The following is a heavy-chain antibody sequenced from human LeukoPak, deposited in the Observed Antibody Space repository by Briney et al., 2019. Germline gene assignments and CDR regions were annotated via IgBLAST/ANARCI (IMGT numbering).Heavy chain of an antibody. V-gene: IGHV4-39*07. Sequence: SETLSLTCTVSGGSISSSSYYWGWIRQPPGKGLEWIGSIYYSGSTYYNPSLKSRVTISVDTSKNQFSLKLSSVTAADTAVYYCARDNYDFWSGFDYWGQGTLVTVSS. D-gene: IGHD3-3*01. CDR1: GGSISSSSYY. J-gene: IGHJ4*02. CDR3: ARDNYDFWSGFDY. CDR2: IYYSGST.